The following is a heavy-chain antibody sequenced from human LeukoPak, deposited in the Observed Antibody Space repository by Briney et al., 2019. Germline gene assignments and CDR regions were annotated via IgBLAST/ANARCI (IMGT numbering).Heavy chain of an antibody. J-gene: IGHJ6*02. CDR3: ARQRSPYGMDV. Sequence: PGGSLRLSCVASGLTVSTNYMSWVRQTPGKGLEWVSVIHSGGTTYYADSVKGRFTTSRDNSKNTLYLQINSLRAEDTAAYYCARQRSPYGMDVWGQGTTVTVSS. V-gene: IGHV3-53*01. CDR2: IHSGGTT. CDR1: GLTVSTNY.